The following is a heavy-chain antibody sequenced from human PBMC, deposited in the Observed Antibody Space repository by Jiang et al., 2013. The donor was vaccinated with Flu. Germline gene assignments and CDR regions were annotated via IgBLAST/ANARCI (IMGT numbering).Heavy chain of an antibody. Sequence: GSGLVKPSETLSLTCTVSGAGGSINYYFWSWIRQSPGKALEWIGYVYHTGDSNYNPSLKSRVTMSVDTSANQFSLEVRSVTAADTAVYFCARATADWGVRKSYFDLWGRGTLVTVSS. CDR1: GAGGSINYYF. V-gene: IGHV4-59*13. CDR3: ARATADWGVRKSYFDL. J-gene: IGHJ2*01. CDR2: VYHTGDS. D-gene: IGHD3-10*01.